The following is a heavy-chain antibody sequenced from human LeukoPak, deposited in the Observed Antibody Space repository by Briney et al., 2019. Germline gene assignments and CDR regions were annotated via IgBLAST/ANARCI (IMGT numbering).Heavy chain of an antibody. CDR1: GFTVSSDY. J-gene: IGHJ5*02. CDR2: IYSGGNT. Sequence: GGSLRLSCAVSGFTVSSDYMTWGRQAPGKGLEWVSSIYSGGNTYYADSVKGRFTISRDNSKNTLYLQMNSLSAEDTAIYYCATFRGGGDTNYFDPWGQGTLVTVSS. V-gene: IGHV3-53*01. D-gene: IGHD2-21*02. CDR3: ATFRGGGDTNYFDP.